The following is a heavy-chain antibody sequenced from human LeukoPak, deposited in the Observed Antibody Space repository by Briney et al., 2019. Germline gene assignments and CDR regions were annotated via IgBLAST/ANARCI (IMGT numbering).Heavy chain of an antibody. CDR3: AKDIHNWGSDY. CDR1: GFTFSNYF. D-gene: IGHD7-27*01. J-gene: IGHJ4*02. V-gene: IGHV3-23*01. CDR2: ISKNGGTT. Sequence: GGSLRLSCPASGFTFSNYFMSWVRQAPGEGLEWVSGISKNGGTTYYAHSVKGRFTISRDNSQNTLFLQINSLRADDTAVYYCAKDIHNWGSDYWGQGTLVTVSS.